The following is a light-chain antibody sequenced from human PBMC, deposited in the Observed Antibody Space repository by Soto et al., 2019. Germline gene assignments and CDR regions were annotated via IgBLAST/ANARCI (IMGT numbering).Light chain of an antibody. J-gene: IGKJ1*01. CDR1: QGIGSD. CDR3: QQLNSYPRT. CDR2: AAS. V-gene: IGKV1-9*01. Sequence: DSQLSQSPSFLSASVRDRVTITCRASQGIGSDLAWYQQKPGKAPELLIYAASTLQSGVPSRFSGSGSGTDFTLTISSLPPEDFATYHCQQLNSYPRTFGQGTKVEIK.